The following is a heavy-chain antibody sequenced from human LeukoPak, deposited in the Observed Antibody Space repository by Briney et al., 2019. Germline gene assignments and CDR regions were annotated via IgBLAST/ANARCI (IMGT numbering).Heavy chain of an antibody. D-gene: IGHD3-22*01. CDR1: GFTFSSYA. V-gene: IGHV3-23*01. CDR2: ISGSGGST. CDR3: AKDQTPGYDSSGYPSVDAFDI. J-gene: IGHJ3*02. Sequence: PGGSLRLSCAASGFTFSSYAMSWVRQAPGKGLEWVSAISGSGGSTYYADSVKGRFTISRDNSKNTLYLQMNSLRAEDTAVYYCAKDQTPGYDSSGYPSVDAFDIWGQGTMVTVSS.